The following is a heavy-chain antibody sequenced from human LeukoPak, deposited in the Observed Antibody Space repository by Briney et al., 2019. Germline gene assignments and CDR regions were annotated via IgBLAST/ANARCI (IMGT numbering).Heavy chain of an antibody. CDR1: GGSISSYY. Sequence: SETLSLTCTVSGGSISSYYWSWIRQPPGKGLEWIGYIYYSGSTNYNPSLKSRVTISVDTSKNQFSLKLSSVTAADTAVYYCAARVTMVRGVIIDPIPDYWGQGTLVTVSS. CDR2: IYYSGST. V-gene: IGHV4-59*08. J-gene: IGHJ4*02. CDR3: AARVTMVRGVIIDPIPDY. D-gene: IGHD3-10*01.